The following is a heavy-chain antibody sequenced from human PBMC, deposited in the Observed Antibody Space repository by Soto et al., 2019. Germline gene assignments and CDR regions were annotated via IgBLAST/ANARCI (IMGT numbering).Heavy chain of an antibody. CDR2: IKQDGSEK. CDR1: GFTLSSYS. J-gene: IGHJ4*02. Sequence: GGALRLPCAASGFTLSSYSMSCVGQAPGKGLEWVANIKQDGSEKYYVDSVKGRFTISRDNAKNSLYLQMNSLRAEDTAVYYCARSVDYYDSSGYYGYWGQGT. CDR3: ARSVDYYDSSGYYGY. V-gene: IGHV3-7*01. D-gene: IGHD3-22*01.